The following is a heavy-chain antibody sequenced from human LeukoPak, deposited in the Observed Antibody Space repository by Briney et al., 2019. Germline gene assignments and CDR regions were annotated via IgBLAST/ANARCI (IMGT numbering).Heavy chain of an antibody. V-gene: IGHV1-69*05. J-gene: IGHJ3*02. D-gene: IGHD2-2*02. CDR3: ARDSHIYCSSTSCYMFSNDAFDI. Sequence: SVKVSCKASGGTFSSYAISWVRQAPGQGLEWMGGIIPIFGTANYAQKFQGRVTITTDESTSTAYMELSSLRSEDTAVYYCARDSHIYCSSTSCYMFSNDAFDIWGQGTMVAVSS. CDR1: GGTFSSYA. CDR2: IIPIFGTA.